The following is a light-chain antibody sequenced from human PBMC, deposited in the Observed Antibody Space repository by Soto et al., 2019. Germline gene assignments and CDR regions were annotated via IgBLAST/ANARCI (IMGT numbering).Light chain of an antibody. Sequence: EIVLTQSPGTLSLFPGERATLSCRASQSLTTRYLAWYQQKPGQAPRLLIYGASSRATGIPDRFSGSGSGTAFPPTISRLEPEDFAVYSCQQYGSSHTFGQETRLKIK. CDR2: GAS. CDR1: QSLTTRY. J-gene: IGKJ5*01. CDR3: QQYGSSHT. V-gene: IGKV3-20*01.